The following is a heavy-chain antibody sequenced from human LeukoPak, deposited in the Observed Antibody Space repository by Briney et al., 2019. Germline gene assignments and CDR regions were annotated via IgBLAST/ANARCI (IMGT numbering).Heavy chain of an antibody. V-gene: IGHV4-59*01. Sequence: PSETLSLTCAVYGGSFSGYYWNWIRQAPGKGLEWIAYINYTGSTNYNPSLKSRVTISLDTSTNEFSLKLSSVTAADTAVYYCARAKYSSGWFDPWGQGTLVTVSS. CDR3: ARAKYSSGWFDP. D-gene: IGHD6-19*01. J-gene: IGHJ5*02. CDR1: GGSFSGYY. CDR2: INYTGST.